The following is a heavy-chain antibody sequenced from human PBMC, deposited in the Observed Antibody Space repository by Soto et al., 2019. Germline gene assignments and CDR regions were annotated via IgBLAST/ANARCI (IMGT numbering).Heavy chain of an antibody. CDR2: ISGSGDNT. J-gene: IGHJ5*02. D-gene: IGHD6-19*01. CDR3: AKAYSGWYTWFDP. CDR1: GFTFSNYA. Sequence: GGSLRLCCAASGFTFSNYAMTWVRQAPGKGLEWVSRISGSGDNTYYADSVKGRFTISRDNSKNTLYLQMNSLRAEDTAVYHGAKAYSGWYTWFDPWGQGTLVTVSS. V-gene: IGHV3-23*01.